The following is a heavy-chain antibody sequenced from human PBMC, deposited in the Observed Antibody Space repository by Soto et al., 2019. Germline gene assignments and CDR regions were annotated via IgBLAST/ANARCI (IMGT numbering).Heavy chain of an antibody. CDR2: IYSGGST. CDR3: AREYCGGDCYTYYFDY. D-gene: IGHD2-21*02. J-gene: IGHJ4*02. V-gene: IGHV3-66*01. Sequence: GGSLRLSCAASGFTVSSNYMSWVRQAPGKGLEWVSVIYSGGSTYYADSVKGRFTISRDNSKNTLYLQMNSLRAEDTAVYYCAREYCGGDCYTYYFDYWGQGTLVTVSS. CDR1: GFTVSSNY.